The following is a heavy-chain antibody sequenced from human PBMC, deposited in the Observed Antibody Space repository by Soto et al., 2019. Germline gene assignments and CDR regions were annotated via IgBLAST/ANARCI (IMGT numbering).Heavy chain of an antibody. J-gene: IGHJ4*02. V-gene: IGHV3-23*01. D-gene: IGHD6-13*01. CDR1: GFTFSSYA. Sequence: GGSLRLSCAASGFTFSSYAMSWVRQAPGKGLEWVSAISGSGGSTYYADSVKGRFTISRHNSKNTLYLQMNSLRAEDTAVYYCAYSSSWYGGNDYWGQGTLVTVSS. CDR3: AYSSSWYGGNDY. CDR2: ISGSGGST.